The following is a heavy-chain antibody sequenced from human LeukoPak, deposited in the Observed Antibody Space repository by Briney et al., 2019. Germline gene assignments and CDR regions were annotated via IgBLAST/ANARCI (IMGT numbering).Heavy chain of an antibody. CDR1: GFTFSSYE. D-gene: IGHD4-23*01. CDR2: ISSSGSTI. Sequence: GGSLRLSCAASGFTFSSYEMRWVRQAPGKGLEWVSYISSSGSTIYYAASVKGRFTISRDNAKNSLYLQMNSLRAEDTAVYYCARDYGGSSPFDYWGQGTLVTVSS. CDR3: ARDYGGSSPFDY. J-gene: IGHJ4*02. V-gene: IGHV3-48*03.